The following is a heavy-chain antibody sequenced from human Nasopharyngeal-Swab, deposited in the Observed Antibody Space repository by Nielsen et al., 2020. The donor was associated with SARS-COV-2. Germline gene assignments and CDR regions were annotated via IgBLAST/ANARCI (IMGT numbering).Heavy chain of an antibody. V-gene: IGHV3-9*01. CDR2: ITWNSGNK. D-gene: IGHD5-18*01. Sequence: LSLTCAASGFTFENYAMHWVRQPPGKGLEWVSGITWNSGNKGCAESVQGRFTISRDNARNSLYLQMDSLRAEDTALYYCAKARRTDTYGFECFDHWGQGTLVTVSS. CDR3: AKARRTDTYGFECFDH. CDR1: GFTFENYA. J-gene: IGHJ4*02.